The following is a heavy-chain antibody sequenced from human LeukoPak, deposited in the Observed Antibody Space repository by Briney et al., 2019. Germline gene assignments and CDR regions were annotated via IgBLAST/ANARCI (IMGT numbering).Heavy chain of an antibody. CDR3: ATVKRPEGGHFDY. CDR1: GYSFTSYW. CDR2: IYPGDSDT. Sequence: GESLKISCKGSGYSFTSYWISWVRQMPGKGLEWMGIIYPGDSDTRYSPSFQGQVTISADKSISTAYLQWSSLKASDTAMYYCATVKRPEGGHFDYWGQGTLVTVSS. V-gene: IGHV5-51*01. D-gene: IGHD1-14*01. J-gene: IGHJ4*02.